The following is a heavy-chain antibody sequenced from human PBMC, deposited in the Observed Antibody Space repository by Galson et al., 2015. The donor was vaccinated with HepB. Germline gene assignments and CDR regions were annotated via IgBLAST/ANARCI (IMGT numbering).Heavy chain of an antibody. CDR3: ARARLQFLEWSFQDDALDI. CDR2: ISSSLTTI. CDR1: GFTFSAYS. J-gene: IGHJ3*02. D-gene: IGHD3-3*01. V-gene: IGHV3-48*02. Sequence: SLRLSCAASGFTFSAYSMNWVRQAPGKGLEWISYISSSLTTIYYSDAVEGRFTISRDNDKNSLFLQMDSLRDEDTAVYYCARARLQFLEWSFQDDALDIWGRGTTVIVSS.